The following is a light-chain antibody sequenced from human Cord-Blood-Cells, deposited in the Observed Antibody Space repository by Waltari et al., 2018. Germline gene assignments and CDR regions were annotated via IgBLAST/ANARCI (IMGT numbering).Light chain of an antibody. CDR2: GAS. J-gene: IGKJ2*01. Sequence: EIVLTQSPGTLSLSPGARATLSCRASQSVSSSYLAWYQQKPGQAPRLLSYGASSRATGIPDRFSGSGSGTDFTLTISRLEPEDFAVYYCQQYGSSTYTFGQGTKLEIK. CDR1: QSVSSSY. CDR3: QQYGSSTYT. V-gene: IGKV3-20*01.